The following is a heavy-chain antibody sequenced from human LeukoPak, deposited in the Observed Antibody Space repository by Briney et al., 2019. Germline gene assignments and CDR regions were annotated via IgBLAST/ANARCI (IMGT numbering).Heavy chain of an antibody. V-gene: IGHV1-69*06. J-gene: IGHJ3*02. CDR2: IIPIFGTA. CDR1: GGTFSSYA. Sequence: SVKVSCKASGGTFSSYAISWVRQAPGQGLEWMGGIIPIFGTANYAQKFQGRVTITADKSTSTAYMELSSLRSDDTAVYFCATWGLHFDIWGQGTMVTVAS. D-gene: IGHD3-16*01. CDR3: ATWGLHFDI.